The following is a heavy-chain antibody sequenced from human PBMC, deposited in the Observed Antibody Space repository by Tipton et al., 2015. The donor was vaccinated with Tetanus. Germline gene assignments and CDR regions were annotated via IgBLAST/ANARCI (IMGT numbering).Heavy chain of an antibody. CDR3: ARDLSITRIVVVSAFDI. CDR1: GYTFTSYG. CDR2: ISAYNGNT. Sequence: QLVQSGAEVKKPGASVKVSCKASGYTFTSYGISWVRQAPGQGLEWMGWISAYNGNTNYAQKLQGRVTMTTDTSTSTAYMELRSLRSDDTAVYYCARDLSITRIVVVSAFDIWGQGTMVTVSS. J-gene: IGHJ3*02. D-gene: IGHD3-22*01. V-gene: IGHV1-18*01.